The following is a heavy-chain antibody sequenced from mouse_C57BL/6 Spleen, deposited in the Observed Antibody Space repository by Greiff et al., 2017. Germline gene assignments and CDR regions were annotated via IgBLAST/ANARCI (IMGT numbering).Heavy chain of an antibody. Sequence: VQLQQSGAELVKPGASVKISCTASGYAFSSSWMNWVKQRPGKGLEWIGQIYPGDGDTNYNGKFKGKATLTADKSSSTAYLQRSSRTSEDSAVEYCTRDGPWGQGTALTVSS. CDR2: IYPGDGDT. D-gene: IGHD2-3*01. CDR3: TRDGP. J-gene: IGHJ2*01. CDR1: GYAFSSSW. V-gene: IGHV1-80*01.